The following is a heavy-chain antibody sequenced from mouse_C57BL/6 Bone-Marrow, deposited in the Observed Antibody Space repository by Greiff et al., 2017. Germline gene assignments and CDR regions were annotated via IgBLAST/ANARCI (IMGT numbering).Heavy chain of an antibody. Sequence: EVQVVESGGGLVQPGGSLKLSCAASGFTFSDYYMYWVRQTPEKRLEWVAYISNGGGSTYYPDTVKGRFTISRDNAKNTLYLQMSRLKSEDTAMYYCARHEDGNPFAYWGQGTLVTVSA. CDR1: GFTFSDYY. D-gene: IGHD2-1*01. V-gene: IGHV5-12*01. J-gene: IGHJ3*01. CDR2: ISNGGGST. CDR3: ARHEDGNPFAY.